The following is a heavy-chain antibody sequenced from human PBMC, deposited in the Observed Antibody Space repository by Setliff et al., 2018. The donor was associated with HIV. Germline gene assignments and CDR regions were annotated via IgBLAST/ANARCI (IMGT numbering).Heavy chain of an antibody. V-gene: IGHV4-39*01. CDR1: GDSITSGGYS. Sequence: SETLSLTCTVSGDSITSGGYSWTWIRQPPGKGLEWIGSIYYSGSTYYNPSLQSRVTISVDTSKNLFSLRLSSVTASDTAVYYCARQAIFGYYDSSGYLDYWGQGTLVTVSS. J-gene: IGHJ4*02. CDR3: ARQAIFGYYDSSGYLDY. CDR2: IYYSGST. D-gene: IGHD3-22*01.